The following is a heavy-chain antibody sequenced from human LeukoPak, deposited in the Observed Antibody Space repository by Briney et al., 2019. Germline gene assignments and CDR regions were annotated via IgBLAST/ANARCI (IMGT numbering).Heavy chain of an antibody. V-gene: IGHV3-48*01. CDR2: INTGSTTI. D-gene: IGHD6-6*01. Sequence: PGGSLRLSCAASGFTFSNYAMSWVRQAPGEGLEWVSYINTGSTTIYYADSVKGRFTISRDNAKNSVYLHLNSLRAEDTAVYYCARDSSVCEFDVWGQGTLVTVSS. CDR1: GFTFSNYA. CDR3: ARDSSVCEFDV. J-gene: IGHJ3*01.